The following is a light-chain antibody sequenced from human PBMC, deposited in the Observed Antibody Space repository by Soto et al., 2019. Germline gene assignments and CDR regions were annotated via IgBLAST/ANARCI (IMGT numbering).Light chain of an antibody. J-gene: IGLJ1*01. V-gene: IGLV2-14*03. Sequence: QSVLTQPASVSGSPGQSITISCTGTSSDVGGSKYVSWYQQHPGQAPKLMIYDVSNRPSGISDRFSGSKSGYTASLTISGLQTEVEADYYCSSYGGSSSALSVFGTGTKLTVL. CDR1: SSDVGGSKY. CDR2: DVS. CDR3: SSYGGSSSALSV.